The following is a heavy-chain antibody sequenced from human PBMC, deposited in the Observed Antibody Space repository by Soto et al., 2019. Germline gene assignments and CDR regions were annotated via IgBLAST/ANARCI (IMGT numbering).Heavy chain of an antibody. J-gene: IGHJ4*02. CDR2: IIFSGIN. D-gene: IGHD6-19*01. V-gene: IGHV4-59*01. CDR1: GGSISCYY. CDR3: ARGGSSGWSPDD. Sequence: SETLSLTCTVSGGSISCYYWTWIRQPPGRGLELIRYIIFSGINNYNPCLKSRVTLSVDTPKNKFSLKLRSVTAEDTAVYYCARGGSSGWSPDDGGRGSLVTVSS.